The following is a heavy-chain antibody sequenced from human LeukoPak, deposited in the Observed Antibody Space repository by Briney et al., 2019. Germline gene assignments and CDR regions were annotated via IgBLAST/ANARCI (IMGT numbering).Heavy chain of an antibody. CDR1: GYSFTNYW. CDR3: ARRRFGELDWYFDL. D-gene: IGHD3-10*01. V-gene: IGHV5-51*01. J-gene: IGHJ2*01. Sequence: GESLQISCKGSGYSFTNYWIGWVRQMPGKGLEWMGIIYPGDSDTRYSPSFQGHVTFSADKSISAAYLQWSSLKASDTAIYYCARRRFGELDWYFDLWGRGTLVIVSS. CDR2: IYPGDSDT.